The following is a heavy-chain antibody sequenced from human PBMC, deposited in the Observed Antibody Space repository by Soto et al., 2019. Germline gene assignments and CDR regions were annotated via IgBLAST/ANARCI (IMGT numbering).Heavy chain of an antibody. D-gene: IGHD3-10*01. J-gene: IGHJ5*02. Sequence: PGESLKISCKGSGYSFTSYWISWVRQMPGKGLEWMGRIDPSDSYTNYSPSFQGHVTISADKSISTAYLQWSSLKASDTAMYYFARHEYVITMVRGVIENWFDPWGQGTLVTVSS. CDR3: ARHEYVITMVRGVIENWFDP. CDR2: IDPSDSYT. CDR1: GYSFTSYW. V-gene: IGHV5-10-1*01.